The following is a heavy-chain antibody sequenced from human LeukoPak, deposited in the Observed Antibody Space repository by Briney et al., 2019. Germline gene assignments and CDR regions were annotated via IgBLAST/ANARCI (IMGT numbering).Heavy chain of an antibody. V-gene: IGHV3-7*01. D-gene: IGHD3-10*01. Sequence: GGSLRLSCAASGFTFNNYWMSWVRQAPGKGLEWVANINQGGSEKYYVDSVKGRFTISRDNAKNSLYLQMNSLRAEDTAVCYCARDRLSYGSGSYYKATDYWGQGTLVTVSS. J-gene: IGHJ4*02. CDR2: INQGGSEK. CDR3: ARDRLSYGSGSYYKATDY. CDR1: GFTFNNYW.